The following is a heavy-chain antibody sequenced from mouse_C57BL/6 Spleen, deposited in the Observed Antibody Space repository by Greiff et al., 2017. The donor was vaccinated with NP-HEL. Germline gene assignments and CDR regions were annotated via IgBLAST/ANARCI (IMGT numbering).Heavy chain of an antibody. V-gene: IGHV10-1*01. Sequence: EVQWVESGGGLVQPKGSLKLSCAASGFSFNTYAMNWVRQAPGKGLEWVARIRSKSNNYATYYADSVKDRFTISRDDSESMLYLQMNNLKTEDTAMYYCVRHDDYPYAMDYWGQGTSVTVSS. CDR1: GFSFNTYA. J-gene: IGHJ4*01. D-gene: IGHD2-4*01. CDR3: VRHDDYPYAMDY. CDR2: IRSKSNNYAT.